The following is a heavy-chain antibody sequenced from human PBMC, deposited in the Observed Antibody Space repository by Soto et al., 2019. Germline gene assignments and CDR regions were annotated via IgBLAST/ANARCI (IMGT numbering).Heavy chain of an antibody. CDR1: GYTFTSYD. Sequence: ASVKVSCKASGYTFTSYDINWVRQATGQGLEWMGWISAYNGNTNYAQNLQGRVTMTTDTSTSTAYMELRSLRSDDTAVYYCARLRYYYDSSGYPSDYWGQGTLVTVSS. V-gene: IGHV1-18*01. CDR2: ISAYNGNT. J-gene: IGHJ4*02. CDR3: ARLRYYYDSSGYPSDY. D-gene: IGHD3-22*01.